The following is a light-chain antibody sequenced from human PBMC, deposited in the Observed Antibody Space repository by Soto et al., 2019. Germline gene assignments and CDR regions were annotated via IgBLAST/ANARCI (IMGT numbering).Light chain of an antibody. V-gene: IGKV3-20*01. CDR1: QSFSNNY. CDR2: GAS. CDR3: QQYGSSGT. J-gene: IGKJ1*01. Sequence: EIVLTQSPCTLSLSPGERATLSCRASQSFSNNYLAWYQQKPGQAPRLLIYGASNRATGIPDRFSGSGSGTDFTITISRLEPEDFAVYYCQQYGSSGTFGQGTKVDIK.